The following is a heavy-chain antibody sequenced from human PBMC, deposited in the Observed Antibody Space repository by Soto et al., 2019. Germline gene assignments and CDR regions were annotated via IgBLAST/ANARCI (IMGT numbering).Heavy chain of an antibody. CDR1: GFTFSSYA. J-gene: IGHJ4*02. V-gene: IGHV3-23*01. Sequence: SLRLSCAASGFTFSSYAMYWVRQAPGKGLEWVSAISAGSVSIYYADSVKGRFTISRDNSKNTLYLQMNSLRAEDTAVYYCAKVRPGLLDYWGQGTQVTVSS. CDR3: AKVRPGLLDY. CDR2: ISAGSVSI.